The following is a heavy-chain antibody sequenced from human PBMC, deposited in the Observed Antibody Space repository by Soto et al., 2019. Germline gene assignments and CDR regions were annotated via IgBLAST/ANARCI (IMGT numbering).Heavy chain of an antibody. CDR3: TTGRSEGY. CDR2: ISGSGGST. D-gene: IGHD2-15*01. CDR1: GFTFSSYA. V-gene: IGHV3-23*01. Sequence: EVQLLESGGGLVQPGGSLRLSCAASGFTFSSYAMSWVRQAPGKGLEWVSAISGSGGSTYYADSVKGRFTISRDNSKNTLYLQMNSLKTEDTAVYYCTTGRSEGYWGQGTLVTVSS. J-gene: IGHJ4*02.